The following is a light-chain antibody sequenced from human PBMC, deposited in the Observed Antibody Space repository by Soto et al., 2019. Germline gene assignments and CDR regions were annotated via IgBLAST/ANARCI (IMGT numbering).Light chain of an antibody. J-gene: IGKJ4*01. CDR3: QQRDEWPPGAT. CDR2: DAW. Sequence: IVLTQSPGTLFLSLGERATLSCRASQNVGNHLAWYQQRPGHAPRLLLYDAWNRATGIPARLSGSGSGTDFTLIISSLEPEDSEVYYCQQRDEWPPGATFGGGTKVEI. CDR1: QNVGNH. V-gene: IGKV3-11*01.